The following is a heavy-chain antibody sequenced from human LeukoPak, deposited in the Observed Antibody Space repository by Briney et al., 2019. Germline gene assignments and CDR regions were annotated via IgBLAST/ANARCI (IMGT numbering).Heavy chain of an antibody. CDR3: VRERVTTRNGYFDS. J-gene: IGHJ4*02. CDR2: INHGGTT. Sequence: SETLSLTCAVYSGSFSGYYWSWIRQPPGKGLQWIGRINHGGTTTYNPFLESRVTISIDTFKKQFSLELTSVTAADTAVYFCVRERVTTRNGYFDSWGQGTLVSVSS. V-gene: IGHV4-34*01. D-gene: IGHD5-12*01. CDR1: SGSFSGYY.